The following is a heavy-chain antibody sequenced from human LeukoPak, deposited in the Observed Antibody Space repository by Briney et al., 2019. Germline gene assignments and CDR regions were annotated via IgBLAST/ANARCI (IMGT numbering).Heavy chain of an antibody. J-gene: IGHJ6*04. CDR1: GYSFTSYW. V-gene: IGHV5-51*01. D-gene: IGHD6-13*01. CDR3: ARQAAAAGTHYYGMDV. Sequence: GESLKISCQGSGYSFTSYWIGWVRQMPGKGLEWMGIIYPGDSDTRYSPSFQGQVTISADKSISTAYLQWSSLKASDTAMYYCARQAAAAGTHYYGMDVWGKGTTVTVSS. CDR2: IYPGDSDT.